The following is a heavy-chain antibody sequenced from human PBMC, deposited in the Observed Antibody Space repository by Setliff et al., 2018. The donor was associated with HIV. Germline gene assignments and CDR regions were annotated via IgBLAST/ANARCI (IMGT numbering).Heavy chain of an antibody. V-gene: IGHV3-23*01. Sequence: GGSLRLSCAASGFSFRNYAMSWVRQAPGKGPEWVSGISAYDDSTYYADSVKGRFTVSTDNPKDTLFLQMHSLRAEDTARYYCAKPYRGSVVRDQGYMDVWGKGTTVTVSS. CDR1: GFSFRNYA. CDR3: AKPYRGSVVRDQGYMDV. CDR2: ISAYDDST. J-gene: IGHJ6*03. D-gene: IGHD3-10*01.